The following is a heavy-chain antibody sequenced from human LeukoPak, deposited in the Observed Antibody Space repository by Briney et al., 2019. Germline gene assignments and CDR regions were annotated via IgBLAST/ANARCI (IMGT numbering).Heavy chain of an antibody. J-gene: IGHJ6*03. CDR2: MNPNSGNT. D-gene: IGHD6-13*01. CDR3: ATVFQQRGYYYMDV. V-gene: IGHV1-8*02. CDR1: GYTFTSYD. Sequence: ASVKVSCKASGYTFTSYDINWVRQATGQGLEWMGWMNPNSGNTGYAQNFQGRVIMTEDTSTDTAYMELSSLKSEDTGVYYCATVFQQRGYYYMDVWGKGTTVTVSS.